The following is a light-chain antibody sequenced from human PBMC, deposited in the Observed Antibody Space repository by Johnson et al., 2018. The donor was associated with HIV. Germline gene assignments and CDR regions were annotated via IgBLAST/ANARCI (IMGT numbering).Light chain of an antibody. J-gene: IGLJ1*01. CDR2: DDY. V-gene: IGLV1-51*01. Sequence: QSVLTQPPSVSAAPGQKVAISCSGSSSNIGNNYVSWYQQLPGTAPKLLIYDDYKRHSGIPDRFSGSKSGTSATLGITGLQTGDEADYYCGTWDSSLGCVFGTGTKVTVL. CDR1: SSNIGNNY. CDR3: GTWDSSLGCV.